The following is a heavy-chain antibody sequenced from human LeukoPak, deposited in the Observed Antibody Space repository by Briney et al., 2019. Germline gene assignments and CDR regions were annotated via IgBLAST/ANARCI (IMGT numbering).Heavy chain of an antibody. V-gene: IGHV3-23*01. J-gene: IGHJ4*02. CDR2: ISGNSGAT. D-gene: IGHD4-11*01. CDR3: SKAGDTNYYRHGDY. Sequence: GGSLSLFCAPSGLTFSRYPMRGVRQAPGRGLEWVSVISGNSGATFYADSVKGRFTLSRDNAKNTVYLQMNDLRGEDTALYYCSKAGDTNYYRHGDYWGQGTLVTASS. CDR1: GLTFSRYP.